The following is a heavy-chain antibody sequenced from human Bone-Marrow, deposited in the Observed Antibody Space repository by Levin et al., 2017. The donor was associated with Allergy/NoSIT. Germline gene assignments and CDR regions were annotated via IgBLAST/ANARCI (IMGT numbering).Heavy chain of an antibody. CDR2: IYWDDEK. J-gene: IGHJ3*02. D-gene: IGHD2-15*01. V-gene: IGHV2-5*02. Sequence: SGPTLVKPTQTLTLTCTFSGFSLTTSGRGVGWIRQPPGKALEWLAIIYWDDEKDFSPFLKSRLTITKDSPNNRVFLTMTNMDPVDTATYFCANRNQLLYHHAFDIWGLGTLVTVSS. CDR1: GFSLTTSGRG. CDR3: ANRNQLLYHHAFDI.